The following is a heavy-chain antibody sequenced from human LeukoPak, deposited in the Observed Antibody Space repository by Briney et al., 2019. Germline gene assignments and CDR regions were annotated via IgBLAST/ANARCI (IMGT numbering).Heavy chain of an antibody. V-gene: IGHV3-21*01. CDR1: GFTFNTYN. J-gene: IGHJ4*02. CDR3: APGTIFGAY. Sequence: PGGSLRLSCAASGFTFNTYNMNWVRQAPGKGLEWVSSISTSSGHIYYADSVKGRFTISRDNAKNSLYLQMNSLRAEDTAVYYCAPGTIFGAYWGQGTLVTVSS. CDR2: ISTSSGHI. D-gene: IGHD3-3*01.